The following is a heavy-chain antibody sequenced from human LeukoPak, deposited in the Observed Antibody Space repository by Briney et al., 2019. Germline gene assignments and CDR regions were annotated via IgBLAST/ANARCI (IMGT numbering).Heavy chain of an antibody. CDR1: GFTLSNYV. Sequence: PGGSLRLSCAASGFTLSNYVMHWVRQAPGEGLEWVSVIYSGGSTYYADSVKGRFTISRDNSKNTLYLQMNSLRAEDTAVYYCARGDSSSWSPFLQYFQHWGQGTLVTVSS. J-gene: IGHJ1*01. CDR2: IYSGGST. D-gene: IGHD6-13*01. CDR3: ARGDSSSWSPFLQYFQH. V-gene: IGHV3-53*01.